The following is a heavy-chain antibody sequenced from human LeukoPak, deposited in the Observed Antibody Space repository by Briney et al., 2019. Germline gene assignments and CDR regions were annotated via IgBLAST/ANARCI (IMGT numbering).Heavy chain of an antibody. CDR1: GYTFTGYY. J-gene: IGHJ4*02. V-gene: IGHV1-2*02. CDR3: ASVALHGSYLDY. Sequence: ASVKVSCKASGYTFTGYYMHWVRQAPGQGLEWMGWINPNSGGTNYAQKFQGRVTMTRDTSISTAYMELSGLRSDDTAVYYCASVALHGSYLDYWGQGTLVTVSS. D-gene: IGHD3-16*02. CDR2: INPNSGGT.